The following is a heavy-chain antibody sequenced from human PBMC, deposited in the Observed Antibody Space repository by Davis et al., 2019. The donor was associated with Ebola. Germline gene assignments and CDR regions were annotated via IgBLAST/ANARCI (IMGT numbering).Heavy chain of an antibody. Sequence: GESLKISCAASGFTFSSYAMSWVRQAPGKGLEWVSAISGSGGSTYYADSVKGRFTISRDNAKNSLYLQMNSLRVEDTAIFYCARRSEGSDWLIDYWGQGTLVTVSS. J-gene: IGHJ4*02. CDR1: GFTFSSYA. V-gene: IGHV3-23*01. D-gene: IGHD6-19*01. CDR3: ARRSEGSDWLIDY. CDR2: ISGSGGST.